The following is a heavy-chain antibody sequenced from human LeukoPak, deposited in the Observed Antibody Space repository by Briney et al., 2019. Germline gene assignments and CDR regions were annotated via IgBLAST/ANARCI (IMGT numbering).Heavy chain of an antibody. V-gene: IGHV3-23*01. D-gene: IGHD3-10*01. CDR1: GFTFSSYG. CDR2: FSASGGST. CDR3: ARAGFTFSDYFGSFFDY. J-gene: IGHJ4*02. Sequence: GGSLRLSCAASGFTFSSYGMSWIRQPPGKGLEWVSAFSASGGSTYYADSVKGRFTISRDNAKNSLYLQMNSLRGGGTAVYYCARAGFTFSDYFGSFFDYWGQGTLVTVSS.